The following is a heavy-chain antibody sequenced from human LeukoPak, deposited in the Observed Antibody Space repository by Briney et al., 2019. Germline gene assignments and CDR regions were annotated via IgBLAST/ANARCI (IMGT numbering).Heavy chain of an antibody. J-gene: IGHJ2*01. CDR1: GFTFSSYA. V-gene: IGHV3-23*01. CDR2: ISGSGGST. CDR3: AREKREVVVTALVWYFDL. D-gene: IGHD2-21*02. Sequence: GGSLRLSCAASGFTFSSYAMSWVRQAPGKGLEWVSAISGSGGSTYYADSVKGRFTIPRDNSKNTLYLQMNSLRAEDTAVYYCAREKREVVVTALVWYFDLWGRGTLVTVSS.